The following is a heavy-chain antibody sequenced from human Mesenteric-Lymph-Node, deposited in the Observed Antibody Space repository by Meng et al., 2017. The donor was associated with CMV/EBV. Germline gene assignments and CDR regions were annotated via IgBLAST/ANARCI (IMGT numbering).Heavy chain of an antibody. CDR1: GYNFPSYW. D-gene: IGHD6-13*01. J-gene: IGHJ4*02. CDR2: IFPGDSDT. CDR3: AGVVHGGVAAAGNLDY. V-gene: IGHV5-51*01. Sequence: KVPCKGSGYNFPSYWIGWVRQMPGKGLEWMGIIFPGDSDTRYSPSFQGQVTISADKSISTDYLQWSSPKASDTAIYYCAGVVHGGVAAAGNLDYWGQGTLVTVSS.